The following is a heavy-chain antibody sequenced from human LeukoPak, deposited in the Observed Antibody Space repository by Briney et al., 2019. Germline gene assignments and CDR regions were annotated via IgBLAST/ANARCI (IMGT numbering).Heavy chain of an antibody. D-gene: IGHD2-21*02. J-gene: IGHJ1*01. CDR1: GFTFSTSS. V-gene: IGHV3-30-3*01. CDR3: TRDPRLREFES. CDR2: ISSDGNNK. Sequence: GGSLRLSCAASGFTFSTSSMHWVRQTPGKGLDWVALISSDGNNKCYANSVKGRFTISRDNSKNTLSLQINSLRDDDTAVYYCTRDPRLREFESWGQGTLATVPS.